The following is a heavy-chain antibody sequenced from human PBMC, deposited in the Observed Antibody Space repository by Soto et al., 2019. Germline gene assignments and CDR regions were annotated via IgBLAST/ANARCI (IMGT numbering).Heavy chain of an antibody. D-gene: IGHD2-2*01. CDR3: ARDSSPDCSSTSCYGAY. CDR2: IYHSGST. Sequence: SETLSLTCAVSGGSISSNNWWSWVRQPPGKGLEWIGEIYHSGSTNYNPSPKSRVTISVDRSKNQFSLNLSSVTAADTAVYYCARDSSPDCSSTSCYGAYWGQGTLVTVSS. V-gene: IGHV4-4*02. CDR1: GGSISSNNW. J-gene: IGHJ4*02.